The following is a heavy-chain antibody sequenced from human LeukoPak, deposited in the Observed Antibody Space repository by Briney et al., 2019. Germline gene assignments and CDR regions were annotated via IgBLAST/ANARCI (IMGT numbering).Heavy chain of an antibody. D-gene: IGHD2-2*01. V-gene: IGHV3-21*01. CDR1: GFDFSTYT. J-gene: IGHJ4*02. Sequence: GGSLRLSCAASGFDFSTYTMNWVRQAPGKGLEWVSSISSSSSYIYYADSVKDRFTISRDNAKNSMYLQMNSLRAEDTAVYYCTRDPGRCTSTSCYPDYWGQGTLVTVSS. CDR2: ISSSSSYI. CDR3: TRDPGRCTSTSCYPDY.